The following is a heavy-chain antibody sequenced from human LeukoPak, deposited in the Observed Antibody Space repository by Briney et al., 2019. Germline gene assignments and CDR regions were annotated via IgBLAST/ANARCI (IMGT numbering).Heavy chain of an antibody. CDR1: GFTFSSYS. CDR2: INTSSIYI. V-gene: IGHV3-21*01. J-gene: IGHJ3*02. Sequence: GASVRLSCAVSGFTFSSYSMNWVRQAPGKGLEWISSINTSSIYINYAESVKGRFTISRDNSKNSVYMQMNSLRSEDTAVYYCARSSPYGDYLLNAFDIWGQGTMVTVSS. CDR3: ARSSPYGDYLLNAFDI. D-gene: IGHD4-17*01.